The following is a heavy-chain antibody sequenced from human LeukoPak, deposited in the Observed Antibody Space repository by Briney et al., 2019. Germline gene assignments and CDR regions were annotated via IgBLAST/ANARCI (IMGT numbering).Heavy chain of an antibody. V-gene: IGHV1-2*02. CDR2: INPNSGDT. Sequence: ASVMVSCKASGYTFTGYYMHWVRQAPGQGLEWMGWINPNSGDTKYTQKFQGRVTMTRDTSISTAYMELSGLNSDDTAVYCCSRGPVPAAIFRFDPWGQGTLVTVSS. D-gene: IGHD2-2*01. CDR3: SRGPVPAAIFRFDP. J-gene: IGHJ5*02. CDR1: GYTFTGYY.